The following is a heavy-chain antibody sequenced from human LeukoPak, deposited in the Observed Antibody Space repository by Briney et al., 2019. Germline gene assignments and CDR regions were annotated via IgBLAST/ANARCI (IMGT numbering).Heavy chain of an antibody. CDR2: FIPVFGTA. D-gene: IGHD2-2*01. CDR1: GGTFSNYA. V-gene: IGHV1-69*13. CDR3: ARDVDDVVVIPAAMDV. Sequence: SVKVSCKASGGTFSNYAISWVRQAPGQRLEWMGGFIPVFGTAHYAQNFQGRVTITADESTSTVYLELSSLRSEDTAVYYCARDVDDVVVIPAAMDVWGRGTAVTVSS. J-gene: IGHJ6*02.